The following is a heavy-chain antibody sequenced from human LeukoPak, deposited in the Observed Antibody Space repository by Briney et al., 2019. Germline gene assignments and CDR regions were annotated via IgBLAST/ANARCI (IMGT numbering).Heavy chain of an antibody. D-gene: IGHD3-9*01. CDR1: GGSISSSSYY. V-gene: IGHV4-39*07. J-gene: IGHJ3*02. CDR3: ARSREILYYDILTGYLDAFDI. CDR2: IYYSGST. Sequence: PSETLSLTCTVSGGSISSSSYYWGWIRQPPGKGLEWIGSIYYSGSTYYKPSLKSRVTISVDTPKNQFSPKLSSVTAADTAVYYCARSREILYYDILTGYLDAFDIWGQGTMVTVSS.